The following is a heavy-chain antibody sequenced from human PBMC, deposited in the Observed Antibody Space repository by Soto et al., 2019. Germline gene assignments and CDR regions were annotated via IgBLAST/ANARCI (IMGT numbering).Heavy chain of an antibody. V-gene: IGHV3-23*01. Sequence: EVQLLESGGGLVQPGGSLRLSCAASGFTFSSYAMSWVRQAPGQGLEWVSAISGSGGSTYYADSVKGRFTISRDNSKNTLYLQMNSLRAEDTAVYYCAKGYCSGGSCYLFDPWGQGTLVTVSS. CDR2: ISGSGGST. CDR3: AKGYCSGGSCYLFDP. D-gene: IGHD2-15*01. CDR1: GFTFSSYA. J-gene: IGHJ5*02.